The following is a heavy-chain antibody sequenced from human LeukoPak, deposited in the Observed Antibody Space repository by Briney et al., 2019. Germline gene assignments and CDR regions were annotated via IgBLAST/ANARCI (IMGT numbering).Heavy chain of an antibody. CDR3: ARRGGYYDSSGYYSHRPYYYHGMDV. V-gene: IGHV4-39*01. CDR1: GGSISSSSYY. D-gene: IGHD3-22*01. J-gene: IGHJ6*02. Sequence: SETLSLTCTVSGGSISSSSYYWGWIRQPPGKGLEWIGSIYYSGSTYYNPSLKSRVTISVDTSKNQFSLKLSSVTAADTAVYYCARRGGYYDSSGYYSHRPYYYHGMDVWGQGTTVTVSS. CDR2: IYYSGST.